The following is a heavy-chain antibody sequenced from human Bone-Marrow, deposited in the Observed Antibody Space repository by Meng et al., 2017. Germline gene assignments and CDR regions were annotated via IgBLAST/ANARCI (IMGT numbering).Heavy chain of an antibody. CDR3: ASGLSGSYQNWFDP. CDR2: IIPIFGTA. J-gene: IGHJ5*02. CDR1: GGTFSSYA. V-gene: IGHV1-69*05. D-gene: IGHD1-26*01. Sequence: VQLGQAGAEWKKPGSSGKVSCKASGGTFSSYAISWVRQAPGQGLEWMGGIIPIFGTANYAQKFQGRVTITTDESTSTAYMELSSLRSEDTAVYYCASGLSGSYQNWFDPWGQGTLVTVSS.